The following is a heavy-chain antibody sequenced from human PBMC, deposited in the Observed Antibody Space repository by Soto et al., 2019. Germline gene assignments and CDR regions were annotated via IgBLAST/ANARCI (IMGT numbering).Heavy chain of an antibody. CDR1: GFTFSSYS. CDR3: ARDWSDYGDYGDSFDL. Sequence: EVQLVESGGGLVKPGGSLRLSCAASGFTFSSYSMNWVRQAPGKGLEWVSSISSSSSYIYYADSVKGRFTISRDNAKNSLYLQMNSLRAEDTAVYYCARDWSDYGDYGDSFDLWGQGTMVTVSS. V-gene: IGHV3-21*01. J-gene: IGHJ3*01. D-gene: IGHD4-17*01. CDR2: ISSSSSYI.